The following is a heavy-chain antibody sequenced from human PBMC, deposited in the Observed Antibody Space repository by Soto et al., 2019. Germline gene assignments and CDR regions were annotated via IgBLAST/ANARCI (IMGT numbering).Heavy chain of an antibody. CDR1: GDSVSSNSAA. V-gene: IGHV6-1*01. CDR2: TYYRSKWYN. CDR3: ARIQISNWGSAFGAVDI. Sequence: SQTLSLTCATSGDSVSSNSAAWNWIRQSPSRGLEWLGRTYYRSKWYNDYAVSVKSRITINPDTSKNQFSLQLNSVTPEDTAVYYCARIQISNWGSAFGAVDIWGQGTMVTVSS. J-gene: IGHJ3*02. D-gene: IGHD7-27*01.